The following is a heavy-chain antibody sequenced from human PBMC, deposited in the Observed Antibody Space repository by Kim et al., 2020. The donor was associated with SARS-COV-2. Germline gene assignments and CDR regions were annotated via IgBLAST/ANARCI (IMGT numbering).Heavy chain of an antibody. V-gene: IGHV4-30-2*04. J-gene: IGHJ4*02. D-gene: IGHD3-10*01. CDR3: ASVYASGSYHIDY. Sequence: YNPSLKSRFTISVDTSKSQSPLRLTSVTAADTAVYYCASVYASGSYHIDYWGQGTLVTVSS.